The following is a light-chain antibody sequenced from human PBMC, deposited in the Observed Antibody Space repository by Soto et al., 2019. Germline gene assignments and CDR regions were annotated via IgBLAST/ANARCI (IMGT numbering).Light chain of an antibody. CDR1: RNVSFF. CDR2: GAS. Sequence: DVRLTQSPSSLSASVGDRVAITCRANRNVSFFLSWYHQRQGRASKLLIYGASNLLSGVPSRFSGSRSGTDFTLVITNLQPEDFGTYYCQEALNEPWTFGQGTKVEI. J-gene: IGKJ1*01. CDR3: QEALNEPWT. V-gene: IGKV1-39*01.